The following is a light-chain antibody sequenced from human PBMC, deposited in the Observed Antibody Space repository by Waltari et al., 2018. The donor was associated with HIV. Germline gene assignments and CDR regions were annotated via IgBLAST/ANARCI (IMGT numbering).Light chain of an antibody. Sequence: EIVMTQSPVTLSVSPGERATLSCRASQSVSSNLAWYQQKPGQAPRLLIYVASTRATGIPARFSGSGSGTEFTLTISSLQSEDFAVYYCQQYNNWPRTFGQGTKLEIK. CDR2: VAS. CDR1: QSVSSN. J-gene: IGKJ2*01. V-gene: IGKV3-15*01. CDR3: QQYNNWPRT.